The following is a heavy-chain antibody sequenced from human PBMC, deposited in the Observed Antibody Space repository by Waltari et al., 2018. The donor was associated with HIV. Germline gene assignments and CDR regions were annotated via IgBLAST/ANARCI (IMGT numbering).Heavy chain of an antibody. Sequence: AGLLKPSETLSLTCAVYGGSFSGYYWSWIRQPPGKGLEWIGEINHSGSTNYNPSLKSRVTISVDTSKNQFSLKLSSVTAADTAVYYCAIGYCSGGSCYSAGWFDPWGQGTLVTVSS. CDR2: INHSGST. CDR3: AIGYCSGGSCYSAGWFDP. D-gene: IGHD2-15*01. J-gene: IGHJ5*02. CDR1: GGSFSGYY. V-gene: IGHV4-34*01.